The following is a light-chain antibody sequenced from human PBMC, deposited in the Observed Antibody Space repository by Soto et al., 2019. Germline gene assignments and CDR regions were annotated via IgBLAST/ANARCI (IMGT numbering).Light chain of an antibody. CDR2: EVT. CDR3: SSYVGNNNYV. V-gene: IGLV2-8*01. J-gene: IGLJ1*01. CDR1: SSDVGGYNY. Sequence: QSVLTQPPSASGSPGQSVTISCTGTSSDVGGYNYVSWYQQHPGKAPKLMIYEVTKRPSGVPDRFSGSKSGNTASLTVSGLQAEDEADYYCSSYVGNNNYVFGTGTKVTVL.